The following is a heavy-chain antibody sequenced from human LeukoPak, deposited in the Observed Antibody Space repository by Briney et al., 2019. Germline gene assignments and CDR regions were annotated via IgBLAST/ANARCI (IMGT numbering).Heavy chain of an antibody. V-gene: IGHV4-34*01. J-gene: IGHJ4*02. Sequence: SETLSLTCAVYGGSFSGYYWSWIRQPPGKGLEWIGEFNHSGNTNYNPSLKSRVTISVDTSKNQFSLKLSSVTAADTAVYYCAGTRTRYYDILTGYFYWGQGTLVTVSS. D-gene: IGHD3-9*01. CDR2: FNHSGNT. CDR1: GGSFSGYY. CDR3: AGTRTRYYDILTGYFY.